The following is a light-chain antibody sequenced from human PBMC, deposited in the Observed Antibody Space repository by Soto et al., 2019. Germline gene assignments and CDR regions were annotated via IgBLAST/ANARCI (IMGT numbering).Light chain of an antibody. CDR3: SSYTGSGTLFV. CDR2: DVS. J-gene: IGLJ1*01. CDR1: SSDVGGYNY. V-gene: IGLV2-14*03. Sequence: QSALTQPASVSGSPGQSITISCTGTSSDVGGYNYVSWYQQHPGKAPKLMIYDVSNRPSGVSNRFSGSKSGNTASLTISGLQAEDEADYYCSSYTGSGTLFVFGTGTKVTV.